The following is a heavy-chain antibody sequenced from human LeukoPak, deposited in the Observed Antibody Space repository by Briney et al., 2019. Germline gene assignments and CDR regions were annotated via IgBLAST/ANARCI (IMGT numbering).Heavy chain of an antibody. J-gene: IGHJ4*02. Sequence: GGSLRLSCAASGFTFSSYAMSWVRQAPGKGLEWVSAISGSGGSTYYADSVKGRFTISRDNSKDTLYLQMNSLRAEDTAVYYCAKVKGPAAIFGYFDYWGQGTLVTVSS. D-gene: IGHD2-2*02. CDR2: ISGSGGST. V-gene: IGHV3-23*01. CDR1: GFTFSSYA. CDR3: AKVKGPAAIFGYFDY.